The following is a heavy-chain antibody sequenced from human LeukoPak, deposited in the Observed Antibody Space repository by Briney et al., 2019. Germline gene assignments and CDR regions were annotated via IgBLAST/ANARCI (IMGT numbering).Heavy chain of an antibody. CDR2: INHSGST. CDR1: GGSFSGYY. V-gene: IGHV4-34*01. Sequence: SETLSLTCAVYGGSFSGYYWSWIRQPPGKGLEWIGEINHSGSTNYNSSLKSRVTISVDTSKNQFSLKLSSVTAADTAVYYCARGRPYYYDSSGSPSRAYYFDYWGQGTLVTVSS. D-gene: IGHD3-22*01. CDR3: ARGRPYYYDSSGSPSRAYYFDY. J-gene: IGHJ4*02.